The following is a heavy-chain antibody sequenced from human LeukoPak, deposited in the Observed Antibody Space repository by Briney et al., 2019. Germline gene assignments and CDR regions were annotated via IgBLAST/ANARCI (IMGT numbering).Heavy chain of an antibody. CDR2: ISSSSSYI. Sequence: GGSLRLSCAASGFTFSSYSMNWVRQAPGKGLEWVSSISSSSSYIYYADSVKGRFTISRDNAKNSLYLQMNSLRAEDTAVYYCARVTGSWTGYSSGWPYYYYMDVWGKGTTVTVSS. J-gene: IGHJ6*03. CDR1: GFTFSSYS. V-gene: IGHV3-21*01. CDR3: ARVTGSWTGYSSGWPYYYYMDV. D-gene: IGHD6-19*01.